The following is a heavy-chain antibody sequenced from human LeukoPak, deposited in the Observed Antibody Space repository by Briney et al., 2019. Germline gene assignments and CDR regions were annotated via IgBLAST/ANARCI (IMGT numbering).Heavy chain of an antibody. CDR3: ARVPGRTRYFDS. V-gene: IGHV3-7*01. J-gene: IGHJ4*02. D-gene: IGHD1-26*01. Sequence: GGSLRLSCAASGFTFTCCWMSWVRQTPGKGLEWVASIKQDGREKFYADSVKGRFTISRDNAKNSLYLQVNSLRAEDTAVYYCARVPGRTRYFDSWGKGILVTVSS. CDR1: GFTFTCCW. CDR2: IKQDGREK.